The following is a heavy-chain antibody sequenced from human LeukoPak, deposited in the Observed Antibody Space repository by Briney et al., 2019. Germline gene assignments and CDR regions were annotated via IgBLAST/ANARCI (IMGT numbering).Heavy chain of an antibody. D-gene: IGHD5-18*01. CDR1: GFTFDDYG. CDR2: INWNGGST. J-gene: IGHJ5*02. Sequence: GGSLRLSCAASGFTFDDYGMSWVRQAPGKGLEWVSGINWNGGSTGYADSVKGRFTISRDNAKNSLYLQMNSLRAEDTALYYCARDRGYSYGYGEGWFDPWGQGTLVTVAS. CDR3: ARDRGYSYGYGEGWFDP. V-gene: IGHV3-20*04.